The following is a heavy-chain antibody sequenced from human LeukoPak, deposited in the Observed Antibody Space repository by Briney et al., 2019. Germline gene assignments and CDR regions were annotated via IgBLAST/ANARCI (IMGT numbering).Heavy chain of an antibody. V-gene: IGHV1-69*04. CDR3: AXXXGGRGLHGIRPFDY. J-gene: IGHJ4*02. D-gene: IGHD5-24*01. CDR2: IIPILGIA. Sequence: ASVKVSCKASGGTFSSYAISWVRQAPGQGLEWMGRIIPILGIANYAQKFQGRVTITADKSTSTAYMELSSLRSEDTAVYYCAXXXGGRGLHGIRPFDYWGQGTLVTVSS. CDR1: GGTFSSYA.